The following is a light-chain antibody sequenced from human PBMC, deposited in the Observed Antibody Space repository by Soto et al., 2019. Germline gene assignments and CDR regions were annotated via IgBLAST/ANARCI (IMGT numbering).Light chain of an antibody. CDR3: QQFNTYPIT. V-gene: IGKV1-13*02. Sequence: AIQLTQSPSSLSASVGDRVTITCRASQDIRGVLAWYQQKPGKPPKLLIFDVSSLQSGVPSRFSGSGSGTDFTLTISSLQAEDFATYYCQQFNTYPITFGQGTRLEIK. CDR2: DVS. CDR1: QDIRGV. J-gene: IGKJ5*01.